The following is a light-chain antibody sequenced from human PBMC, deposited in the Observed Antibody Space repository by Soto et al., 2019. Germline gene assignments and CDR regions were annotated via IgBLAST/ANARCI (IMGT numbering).Light chain of an antibody. CDR2: EVS. CDR3: SSYAGSNNYV. CDR1: SGDVGGYNY. Sequence: QSVLTQPPSASGSPGQSVTISCTGTSGDVGGYNYVSWYQQHPGKAPKLMIFEVSERPSGVPDRFSASKSGNTASLTVSGLQAEDEADYYCSSYAGSNNYVFGTGDKVTVL. V-gene: IGLV2-8*01. J-gene: IGLJ1*01.